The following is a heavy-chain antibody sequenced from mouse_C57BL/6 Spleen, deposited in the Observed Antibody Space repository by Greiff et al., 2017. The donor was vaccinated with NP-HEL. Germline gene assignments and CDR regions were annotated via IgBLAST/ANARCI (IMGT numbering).Heavy chain of an antibody. Sequence: QVQLQQPGAELVMPGASVTLSCKASGYPFTSYWMHWVKPRPGQGLEWIGEIDPSDRYTNYNQKFKGKSTLTVDKSSSTAYMQLSSLTSEDSAVYYCAIRGLGVVAFDYWGQGTTLTVSS. D-gene: IGHD1-1*01. CDR1: GYPFTSYW. J-gene: IGHJ2*01. CDR3: AIRGLGVVAFDY. V-gene: IGHV1-69*01. CDR2: IDPSDRYT.